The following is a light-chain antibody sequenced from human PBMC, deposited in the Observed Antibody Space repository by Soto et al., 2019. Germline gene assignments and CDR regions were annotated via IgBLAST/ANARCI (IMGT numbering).Light chain of an antibody. J-gene: IGKJ1*01. Sequence: AIQMTQSPSSLSASVGDRVTITCRASQDISDDVGWYQQTPGKAPKLLISGASRLQSGVPSRFSGSGSGAAFTLTITSLRTEDSATYYCLQNHNYPLTFGQGTKVEI. CDR1: QDISDD. CDR3: LQNHNYPLT. CDR2: GAS. V-gene: IGKV1-6*01.